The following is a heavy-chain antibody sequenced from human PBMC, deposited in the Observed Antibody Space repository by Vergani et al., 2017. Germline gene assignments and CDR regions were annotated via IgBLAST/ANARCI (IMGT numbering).Heavy chain of an antibody. Sequence: QVQLQQWGAGLLKPSETLSLTCAVYGGSFSGYYWSWIRQPPGKGLEWIGEINHSGSTNYNPSLKSRVTISVDTSKNQFSLKLSSVTAADTAVYYCARGMYYYDSSGYTFDYWGQGTLVTVSS. J-gene: IGHJ4*02. CDR1: GGSFSGYY. V-gene: IGHV4-34*01. CDR3: ARGMYYYDSSGYTFDY. CDR2: INHSGST. D-gene: IGHD3-22*01.